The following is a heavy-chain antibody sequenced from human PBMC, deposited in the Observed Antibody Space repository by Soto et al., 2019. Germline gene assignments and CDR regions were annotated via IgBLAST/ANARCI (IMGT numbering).Heavy chain of an antibody. CDR3: ARDSSRWNYFV. V-gene: IGHV4-61*01. CDR2: IYYSGTT. Sequence: PSETLSLTCPVSGGSVSSDSYYWSWIRQPPGKGLEWIGYIYYSGTTNYNPYLKSRVTISVDTSKNQFSLNLMSVTAADTAVYYCARDSSRWNYFVWGHGTQVTVSS. J-gene: IGHJ4*01. D-gene: IGHD1-7*01. CDR1: GGSVSSDSYY.